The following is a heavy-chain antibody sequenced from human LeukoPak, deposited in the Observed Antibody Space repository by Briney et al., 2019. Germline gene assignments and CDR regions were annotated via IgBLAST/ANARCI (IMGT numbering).Heavy chain of an antibody. CDR3: TTDDSSGYYYGGVGY. V-gene: IGHV3-72*01. J-gene: IGHJ4*02. D-gene: IGHD3-22*01. CDR1: GFTFSGHY. Sequence: GGSLRLSCAASGFTFSGHYMDWVRQAPGKGLEWVGRSRNKANTYSTEYAASVKGRFTISRDDSKNSLYLQMNSLKTEDTAVYYCTTDDSSGYYYGGVGYWGQGTLVTVSS. CDR2: SRNKANTYST.